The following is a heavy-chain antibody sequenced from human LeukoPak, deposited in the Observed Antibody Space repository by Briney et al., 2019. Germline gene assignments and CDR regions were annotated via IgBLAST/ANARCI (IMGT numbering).Heavy chain of an antibody. CDR3: AKPYMERWLPNSRAY. CDR1: GFTFSSYA. V-gene: IGHV3-23*01. D-gene: IGHD5-24*01. J-gene: IGHJ4*02. CDR2: ISGSGGST. Sequence: GGSLRLSCAASGFTFSSYAMSWVRQAPGKGLEWVSAISGSGGSTYYADSVKGRFTISRDNSKNTLYLQMNSLRAEDTAVYYCAKPYMERWLPNSRAYWGQGTRVTVSS.